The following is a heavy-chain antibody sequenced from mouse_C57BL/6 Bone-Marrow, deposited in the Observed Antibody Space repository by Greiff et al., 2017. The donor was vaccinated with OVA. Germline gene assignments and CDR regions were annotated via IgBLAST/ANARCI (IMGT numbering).Heavy chain of an antibody. CDR3: AKEYYAMDY. J-gene: IGHJ4*01. CDR1: GYTFTSYW. CDR2: INPSSGYT. Sequence: QVQLKQSGAELAKPGASVKLSCKASGYTFTSYWMHWVKQRPGQGLEWIGYINPSSGYTKYNQKFKDKATLTADKSSSTAYTQMSSLTYEDSAVYYCAKEYYAMDYWGQGTSVTVSS. V-gene: IGHV1-7*01.